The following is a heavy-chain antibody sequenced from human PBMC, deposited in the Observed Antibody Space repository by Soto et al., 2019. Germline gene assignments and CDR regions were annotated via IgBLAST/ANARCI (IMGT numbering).Heavy chain of an antibody. J-gene: IGHJ4*02. CDR2: ISYDGINE. V-gene: IGHV3-30*15. D-gene: IGHD3-16*02. Sequence: QVQLVESGGSVVQPGRSLRLSCEASGFTFTSYAMHWVRQAPGKGLEWVAVISYDGINEYYADSVKGRFTIPRDNSKNTLCLQMSSLRVEDTAVYYCARDRLRLGELSLIGYFDYWGQGTLVTVSS. CDR3: ARDRLRLGELSLIGYFDY. CDR1: GFTFTSYA.